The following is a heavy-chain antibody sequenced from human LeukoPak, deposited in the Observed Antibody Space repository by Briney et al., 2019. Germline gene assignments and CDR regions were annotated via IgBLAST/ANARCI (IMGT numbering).Heavy chain of an antibody. V-gene: IGHV3-11*04. Sequence: PGGSLRLSCAASGFTFSDYYMTWIRQAPGKGLEWISYISSTGSTIYYADSVKGRFTISRDNSKNTLYLQMNRLRADDTAVYYCAKDRPTFSTKSHYMDVWGKGTTVTISS. CDR3: AKDRPTFSTKSHYMDV. CDR2: ISSTGSTI. CDR1: GFTFSDYY. D-gene: IGHD1-26*01. J-gene: IGHJ6*03.